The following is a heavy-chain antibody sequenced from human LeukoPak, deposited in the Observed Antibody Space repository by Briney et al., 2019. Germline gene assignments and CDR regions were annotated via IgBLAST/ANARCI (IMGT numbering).Heavy chain of an antibody. CDR1: GGTFSSYA. D-gene: IGHD4-17*01. CDR2: IIPILGIA. V-gene: IGHV1-69*04. J-gene: IGHJ4*02. CDR3: ARSMGTGLLDY. Sequence: ASVKVSCKASGGTFSSYAISWVRQAPGQGLEWMGRIIPILGIANYAQKFQGRVTIIADKSTSTAYMELGSLRSEDTAVYYCARSMGTGLLDYWGQGTLVTVSS.